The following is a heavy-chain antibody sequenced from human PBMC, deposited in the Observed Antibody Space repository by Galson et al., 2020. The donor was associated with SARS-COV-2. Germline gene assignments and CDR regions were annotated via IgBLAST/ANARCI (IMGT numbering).Heavy chain of an antibody. Sequence: ASVKVSCKVSGYTLTELSMHWVRQAPGKGLEWMGGFDPEDGETIYAQKFQGRVTMTEDTSTDTAYMELSSLRSEDTAVYYCATDWAYCGGDCSPHFQHWGQGTLVTV. D-gene: IGHD2-21*02. CDR3: ATDWAYCGGDCSPHFQH. J-gene: IGHJ1*01. CDR1: GYTLTELS. CDR2: FDPEDGET. V-gene: IGHV1-24*01.